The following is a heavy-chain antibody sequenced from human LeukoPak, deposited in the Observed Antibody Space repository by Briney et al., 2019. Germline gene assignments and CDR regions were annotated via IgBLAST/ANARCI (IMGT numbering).Heavy chain of an antibody. Sequence: PSETLSLTCTVSGGSISSSSYYWGWIRQPPGKGLEWIGSIYYSGSTYYNPSLKSRVTISVDTSKNQFSLKLSSVTAADTAVYYCARTGVYYDSSGYGFWGQGTLVTVSS. J-gene: IGHJ4*02. CDR1: GGSISSSSYY. D-gene: IGHD3-22*01. V-gene: IGHV4-39*01. CDR3: ARTGVYYDSSGYGF. CDR2: IYYSGST.